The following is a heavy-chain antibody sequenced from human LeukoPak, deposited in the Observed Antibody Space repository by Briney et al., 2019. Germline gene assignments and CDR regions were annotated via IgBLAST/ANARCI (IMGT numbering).Heavy chain of an antibody. J-gene: IGHJ4*02. CDR3: AKVRDILTGYYYPAPVVDY. CDR1: GFTFSSYA. CDR2: ISGSGGST. D-gene: IGHD3-9*01. V-gene: IGHV3-23*01. Sequence: GGSLRLSCAASGFTFSSYAMSWVRQAPGKGLEWVSAISGSGGSTYYADSVKGRFTISRDNSKNTLYLQMNSLRAEDTAVYYCAKVRDILTGYYYPAPVVDYWGQGTLVTVSS.